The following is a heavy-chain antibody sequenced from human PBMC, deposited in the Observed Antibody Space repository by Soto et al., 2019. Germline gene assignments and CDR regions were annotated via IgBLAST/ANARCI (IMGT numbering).Heavy chain of an antibody. CDR1: GFTFSSYG. D-gene: IGHD3-10*01. V-gene: IGHV3-33*01. J-gene: IGHJ4*02. CDR2: IWYDGSNK. CDR3: ASGDVGY. Sequence: QVQLVESGGGVVQPGRSLRLACAASGFTFSSYGMHWVRQAPGKGLEWVAVIWYDGSNKYYADSVKGRFTISRDNYKNTLYLQMNSLRAEDTDVYYCASGDVGYWGQGTLVTVSS.